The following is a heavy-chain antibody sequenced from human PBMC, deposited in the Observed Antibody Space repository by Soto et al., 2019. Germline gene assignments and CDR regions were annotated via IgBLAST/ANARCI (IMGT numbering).Heavy chain of an antibody. Sequence: SETLSLTCTVSGGSMSSYYWNWIRQPPGKGLEWIGYIYYSGSTSYNPSLKSRVSISLDTSKNQFSLKLSSVTAADTAVYYCARTYDGSGPNSGGYGFDIWGQGTMVTVSS. D-gene: IGHD3-22*01. J-gene: IGHJ3*02. CDR2: IYYSGST. CDR1: GGSMSSYY. V-gene: IGHV4-59*01. CDR3: ARTYDGSGPNSGGYGFDI.